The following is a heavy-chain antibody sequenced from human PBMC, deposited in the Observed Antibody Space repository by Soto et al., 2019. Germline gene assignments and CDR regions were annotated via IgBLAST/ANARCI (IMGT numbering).Heavy chain of an antibody. Sequence: PSETLSLTCTASGGSISSYYWSWIRQPPGKGLEWIGFIYHSETTNYNPSLKSRVTISVDTPKNLFSLKLTSVTAADTAVYYCARERPDGARLDPWGQGTLVTVSS. CDR3: ARERPDGARLDP. D-gene: IGHD6-6*01. J-gene: IGHJ5*02. V-gene: IGHV4-59*12. CDR2: IYHSETT. CDR1: GGSISSYY.